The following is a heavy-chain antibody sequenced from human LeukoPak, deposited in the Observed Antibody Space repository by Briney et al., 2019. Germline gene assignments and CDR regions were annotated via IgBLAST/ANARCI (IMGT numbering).Heavy chain of an antibody. D-gene: IGHD5-18*01. CDR1: GYTFTSYG. CDR3: ARWDTAMATGFDY. V-gene: IGHV1-18*01. J-gene: IGHJ4*02. Sequence: ASVKVSCKASGYTFTSYGISWVRQAPGQGLEWMGWISAYNGNTNYAQKFQGRVTITADKSTSTAYMELSSLRSEDTAVYYCARWDTAMATGFDYWGQGTLVTVSS. CDR2: ISAYNGNT.